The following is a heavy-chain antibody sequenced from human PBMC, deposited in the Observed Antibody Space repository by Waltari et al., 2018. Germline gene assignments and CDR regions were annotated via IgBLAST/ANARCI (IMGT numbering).Heavy chain of an antibody. D-gene: IGHD3-16*01. V-gene: IGHV3-53*02. J-gene: IGHJ6*02. CDR3: ARVWRNYHYYGMDV. Sequence: EVQLVETGGGLTQPGGSLRLSCAASGLSVSSNYIRWVRQAPGRWLEWVWTIYDEGSSYYADSVKGRLTISRDNSKNTVYLQMNSLRVDDTAVYYCARVWRNYHYYGMDVWGQGTTVTVSS. CDR1: GLSVSSNY. CDR2: IYDEGSS.